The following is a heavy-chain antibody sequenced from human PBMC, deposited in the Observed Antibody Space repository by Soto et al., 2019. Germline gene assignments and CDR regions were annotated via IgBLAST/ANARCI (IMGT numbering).Heavy chain of an antibody. CDR3: ARESEDLTSNFDY. J-gene: IGHJ4*02. CDR2: ISSTTNYV. Sequence: GGSLRLSCAASGFTFTRYSMNWVRQAPGKGLEWVSSISSTTNYVYYGDSMKGRFTISRDNGKNSLYLEIHSLRAEDTAVYYCARESEDLTSNFDYWGQGTLVTVSS. CDR1: GFTFTRYS. V-gene: IGHV3-21*06.